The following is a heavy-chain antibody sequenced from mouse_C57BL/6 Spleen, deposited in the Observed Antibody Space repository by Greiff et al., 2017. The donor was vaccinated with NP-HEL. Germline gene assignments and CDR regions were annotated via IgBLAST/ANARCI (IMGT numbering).Heavy chain of an antibody. CDR2: ISDGGSYT. D-gene: IGHD1-1*01. J-gene: IGHJ3*01. V-gene: IGHV5-4*01. Sequence: DVMLVESGGGLVKPGGSLKLSCAASGFTFSSYAMSWVRQTPEKRLEWVATISDGGSYTYYPDNVKGRFTISRDNAKNNLYLQMSHLKSEDTAMYYCAREGLYGSSKFAYWGQGTLVTVSA. CDR3: AREGLYGSSKFAY. CDR1: GFTFSSYA.